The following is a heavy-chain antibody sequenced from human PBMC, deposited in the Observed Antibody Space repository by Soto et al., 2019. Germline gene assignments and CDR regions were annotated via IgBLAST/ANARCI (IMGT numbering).Heavy chain of an antibody. V-gene: IGHV5-51*01. CDR1: GHSFTRYW. CDR2: IYPGDSET. J-gene: IGHJ6*02. D-gene: IGHD3-9*01. Sequence: GESLTISCMRAGHSFTRYWIGWVRQMPGKGLEGMGIIYPGDSETRYSPSFQGQVTISADKSISTAYLQWSSLKASDTAMYYRARLLTYIWTGYYMGDYYYYGMDVWGQGTTVT. CDR3: ARLLTYIWTGYYMGDYYYYGMDV.